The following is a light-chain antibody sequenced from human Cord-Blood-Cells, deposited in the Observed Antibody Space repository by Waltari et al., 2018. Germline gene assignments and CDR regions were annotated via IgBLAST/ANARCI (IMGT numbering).Light chain of an antibody. CDR3: QQYNSYSPYT. J-gene: IGKJ2*01. V-gene: IGKV1-5*01. CDR2: DAS. Sequence: DIQMTQSPSTLSASVGDRVTITCRASQSISSWLAWYQQKPGKAPKLLIYDASRLESGVPARFSCSGSGTEFTLTISSLQPDDFATYYCQQYNSYSPYTFGQGTKLEIK. CDR1: QSISSW.